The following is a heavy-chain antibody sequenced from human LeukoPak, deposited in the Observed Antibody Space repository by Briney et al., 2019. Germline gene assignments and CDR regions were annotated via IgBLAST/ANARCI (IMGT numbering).Heavy chain of an antibody. D-gene: IGHD2-21*02. V-gene: IGHV4-31*03. Sequence: SETLSLTCTVSGGTISSGGYYWSWIRQHPGKGLEWIGYIYYSGSTYYNPSLKSRVTISVDTSKNQFSLKLSSVTAADTAVYYCARYCGGDCYSMGPDYWGQGTLVTVSS. CDR3: ARYCGGDCYSMGPDY. CDR2: IYYSGST. CDR1: GGTISSGGYY. J-gene: IGHJ4*02.